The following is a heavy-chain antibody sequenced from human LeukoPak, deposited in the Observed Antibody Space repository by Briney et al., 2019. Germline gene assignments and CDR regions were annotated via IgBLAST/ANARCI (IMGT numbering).Heavy chain of an antibody. CDR2: ISAYNGNT. J-gene: IGHJ5*02. CDR3: ARDPGYSYGYAGWFDP. Sequence: GASVKVSCKASGYTFTSYGISWVRQAPGQGLEWMGWISAYNGNTNYAQKLQGRVTMTTDTSTSTAYMELRSLRSDDTAVYCCARDPGYSYGYAGWFDPWGQGTLVTVSS. D-gene: IGHD5-18*01. CDR1: GYTFTSYG. V-gene: IGHV1-18*01.